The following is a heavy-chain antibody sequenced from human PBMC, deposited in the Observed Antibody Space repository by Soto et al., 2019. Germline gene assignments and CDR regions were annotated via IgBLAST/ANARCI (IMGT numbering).Heavy chain of an antibody. V-gene: IGHV3-11*06. CDR3: ARVSYVVVAATPWYFDL. CDR2: ISSSSSYT. CDR1: GFTFSDYY. D-gene: IGHD2-15*01. J-gene: IGHJ2*01. Sequence: GGSLRLSCAASGFTFSDYYMSWIRQAPGKGLEWVSYISSSSSYTNYADSVKGRFTISRDNAKNSLYLQMNSLRAEDTAVYYCARVSYVVVAATPWYFDLWGRGTLVTVSS.